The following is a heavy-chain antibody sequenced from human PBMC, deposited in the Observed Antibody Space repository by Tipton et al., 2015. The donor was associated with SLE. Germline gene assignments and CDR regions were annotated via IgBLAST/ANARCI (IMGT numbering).Heavy chain of an antibody. Sequence: TLSLTCTVSGGSISSGAFYWIWIRQNPGKGLEWIGSSHYSGRTYSNPSLKSRVTLSVDTSKNHFSLRLTSVTAADTAVYYLARDPRGGYMAVCGNGPTVTV. J-gene: IGHJ6*03. CDR3: ARDPRGGYMAV. CDR2: SHYSGRT. V-gene: IGHV4-31*03. D-gene: IGHD3-16*01. CDR1: GGSISSGAFY.